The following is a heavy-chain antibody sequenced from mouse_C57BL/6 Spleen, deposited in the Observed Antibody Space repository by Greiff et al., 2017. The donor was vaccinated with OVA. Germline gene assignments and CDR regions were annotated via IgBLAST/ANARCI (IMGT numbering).Heavy chain of an antibody. V-gene: IGHV1-9*01. Sequence: VKLMESGAELMKPGASVKLSCKATGYTFTGYWLEWVKQRPGHGLEWIGEILPGSGSTNYNEKFKGKATFTADTSSNTAYMQLSSLTTEDSAIYYCAKRGGRPFYAMDYWGQGTSVTVSS. CDR2: ILPGSGST. CDR1: GYTFTGYW. CDR3: AKRGGRPFYAMDY. J-gene: IGHJ4*01. D-gene: IGHD2-12*01.